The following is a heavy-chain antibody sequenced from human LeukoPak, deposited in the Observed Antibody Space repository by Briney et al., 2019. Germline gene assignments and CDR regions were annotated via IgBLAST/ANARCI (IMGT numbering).Heavy chain of an antibody. Sequence: SETLSLTCTVSGGSISSYYWSWIRQPPGKGLEWIGYIYYSGSTNYNPSLKSRVTISVDTSKNQFSLRLSSVTAADTAVYYCARYFQGAVTIWGQGTMVTVSS. J-gene: IGHJ3*02. D-gene: IGHD2/OR15-2a*01. CDR3: ARYFQGAVTI. CDR2: IYYSGST. CDR1: GGSISSYY. V-gene: IGHV4-59*08.